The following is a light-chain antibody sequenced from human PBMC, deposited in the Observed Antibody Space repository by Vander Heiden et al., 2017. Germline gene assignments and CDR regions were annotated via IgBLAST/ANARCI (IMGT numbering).Light chain of an antibody. CDR1: QGISNY. CDR3: QKYNTGVT. V-gene: IGKV1-27*01. J-gene: IGKJ3*01. Sequence: DIQMTQSPSSLSASVGDTLTITCRASQGISNYLAWYQQRPGPVPKLLIYAAYTLQSGVPSRFSGGGSGTDFTLTISGLQPEDVATYYCQKYNTGVTFGPGTKVDLK. CDR2: AAY.